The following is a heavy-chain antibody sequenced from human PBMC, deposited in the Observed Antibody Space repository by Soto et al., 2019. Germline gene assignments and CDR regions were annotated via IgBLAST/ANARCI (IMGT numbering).Heavy chain of an antibody. Sequence: GASVKVSCKASGYTFTSYYMHWVRQAPGQGLEWMGIINPSGGSTSYAQKFQGRVTMTRDTSTSTVYMELSSLRSEDTAVYYCARGPLWFGELTKKSYYFDYWGQGTLVTSPQ. CDR3: ARGPLWFGELTKKSYYFDY. J-gene: IGHJ4*02. CDR1: GYTFTSYY. CDR2: INPSGGST. D-gene: IGHD3-10*01. V-gene: IGHV1-46*01.